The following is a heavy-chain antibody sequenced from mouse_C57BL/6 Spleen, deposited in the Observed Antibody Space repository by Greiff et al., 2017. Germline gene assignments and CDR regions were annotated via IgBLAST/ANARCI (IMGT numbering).Heavy chain of an antibody. CDR1: GYNFTSYT. D-gene: IGHD2-4*01. J-gene: IGHJ2*01. Sequence: QVQLQQSGAELARPGASVKMSCKASGYNFTSYTMHWVKQRPGKGLEWIGYIIPSCGYTTSNQKFKDKATLTADTSSSTAYMQLSSLTSEDSSVYYCAREGDYDRVDYWGQGTILTVSS. V-gene: IGHV1-4*01. CDR2: IIPSCGYT. CDR3: AREGDYDRVDY.